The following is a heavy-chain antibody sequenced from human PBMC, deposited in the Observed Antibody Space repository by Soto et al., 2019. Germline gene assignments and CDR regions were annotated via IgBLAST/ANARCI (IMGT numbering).Heavy chain of an antibody. CDR1: GFPFSSRA. CDR3: AEWARYCSGADCRA. D-gene: IGHD2-15*01. Sequence: EVQLLESGGGLVQPGGSLRLSCAASGFPFSSRAMSWVRQAPGKGLEWVSAISGSGTITYYADSVKGRFTISRDTSKNTPDLQMNSLRADDTAVYYCAEWARYCSGADCRAWGQGTLVTVSS. V-gene: IGHV3-23*01. CDR2: ISGSGTIT. J-gene: IGHJ5*02.